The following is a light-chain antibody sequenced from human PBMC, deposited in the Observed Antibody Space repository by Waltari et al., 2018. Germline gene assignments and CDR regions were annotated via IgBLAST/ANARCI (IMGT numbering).Light chain of an antibody. V-gene: IGLV1-47*01. Sequence: QSVVTQPPSASGTPGQRVTISCSGSSSNIGSNHVYWYQQFPGMAPKLLSYSNNQRPSGVPDRFSGSKSGTSASLVISGLRSEDEADYCCAAWDDSLSSGVFGGGTKLTVL. CDR2: SNN. CDR3: AAWDDSLSSGV. J-gene: IGLJ3*02. CDR1: SSNIGSNH.